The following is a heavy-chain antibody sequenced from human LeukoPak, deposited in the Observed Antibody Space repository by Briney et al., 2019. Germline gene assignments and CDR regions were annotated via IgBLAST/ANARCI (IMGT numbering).Heavy chain of an antibody. D-gene: IGHD1-26*01. CDR3: ARDRSGSYSPPDY. J-gene: IGHJ4*02. CDR1: GGTFSSYA. CDR2: IIPIFGTA. V-gene: IGHV1-69*13. Sequence: GASVKVSCKASGGTFSSYAISWVRQAPGQGLEWMGGIIPIFGTANYAQKFQGRVTITADESTSTAYMELSSLRSEDTAVYYCARDRSGSYSPPDYWAREPWSPSPQ.